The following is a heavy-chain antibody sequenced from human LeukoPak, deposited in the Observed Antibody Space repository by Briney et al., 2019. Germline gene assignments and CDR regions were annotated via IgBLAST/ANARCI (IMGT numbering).Heavy chain of an antibody. CDR1: GYTFTSYY. CDR3: ARDLYGEQWLNPFDY. D-gene: IGHD6-19*01. Sequence: ASVKVSCKASGYTFTSYYMHWVRQAPGQGLEWMGRINPSGGSTSYAQKFQGRVTMTRDTSTSTVYMELSSLRSEDTAVYYCARDLYGEQWLNPFDYLRQGTLVTVSS. CDR2: INPSGGST. J-gene: IGHJ4*02. V-gene: IGHV1-46*03.